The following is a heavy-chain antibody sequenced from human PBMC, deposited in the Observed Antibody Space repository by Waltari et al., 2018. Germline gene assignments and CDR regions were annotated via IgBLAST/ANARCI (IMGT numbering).Heavy chain of an antibody. Sequence: QVQLVQSGAEVKKPGSSVKVSCQASGGTFSSYASSWVRQAPGQGLEWMGGIIPILGIANYAQKFQGRVTITADKSTSTAYMELSSLRSEDTAVYYCARDPAMNWGSNYFDYWGQGTLVTVSS. J-gene: IGHJ4*02. V-gene: IGHV1-69*10. CDR1: GGTFSSYA. D-gene: IGHD7-27*01. CDR3: ARDPAMNWGSNYFDY. CDR2: IIPILGIA.